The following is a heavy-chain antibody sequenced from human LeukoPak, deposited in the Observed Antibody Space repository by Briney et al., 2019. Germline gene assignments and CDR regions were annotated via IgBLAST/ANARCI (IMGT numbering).Heavy chain of an antibody. CDR2: NSAYNGNT. CDR3: ARDRGNWNDVPHGMDV. J-gene: IGHJ6*02. D-gene: IGHD1-1*01. Sequence: ASVKVSCKASGYTYTSYGISWVRQAPGQGLEWMGRNSAYNGNTNYAQTLQGRVTMTTDTSTSTAYMELRSLRSDDTAVYYCARDRGNWNDVPHGMDVWGQGTTVTVSS. V-gene: IGHV1-18*01. CDR1: GYTYTSYG.